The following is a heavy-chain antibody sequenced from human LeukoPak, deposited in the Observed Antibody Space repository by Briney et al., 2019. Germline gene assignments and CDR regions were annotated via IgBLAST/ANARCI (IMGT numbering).Heavy chain of an antibody. CDR1: GFSINNYW. CDR2: IKGDASEK. CDR3: ARQAGVT. D-gene: IGHD6-19*01. J-gene: IGHJ5*02. Sequence: PGGSLRLSCAASGFSINNYWMTWYRQAPGKGLECVAHIKGDASEKHYVDSVKGRFTISRDNAENSLYLQMNSLRAEDTAVYYCARQAGVTWGQGTLVTVSS. V-gene: IGHV3-7*01.